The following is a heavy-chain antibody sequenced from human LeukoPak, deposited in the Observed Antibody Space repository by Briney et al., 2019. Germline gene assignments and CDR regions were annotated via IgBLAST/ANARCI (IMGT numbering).Heavy chain of an antibody. D-gene: IGHD4-17*01. CDR2: IYYTGTT. Sequence: SQTLSLTCTVSGGSISSGGYYWSWIRQPPEKGLEWIGYIYYTGTTNYNPSLKSRVTISVDTSKNQFSLKVSSVTAADTGVYYCASKSTDHGELRFDYWGQGTLVTVSS. CDR1: GGSISSGGYY. CDR3: ASKSTDHGELRFDY. J-gene: IGHJ4*02. V-gene: IGHV4-61*08.